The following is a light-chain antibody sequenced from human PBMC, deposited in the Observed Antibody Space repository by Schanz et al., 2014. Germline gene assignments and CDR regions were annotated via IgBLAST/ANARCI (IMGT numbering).Light chain of an antibody. CDR3: QQYNNWAPSLT. V-gene: IGKV3-15*01. J-gene: IGKJ4*01. Sequence: EIVLTQSPATLSVSPGERATLSCRASQTIRSNLAWYQQKPGQAPRLLIYGASTTATGIPARFSGSGSGTEFTLTISSLQSEDFAVYYCQQYNNWAPSLTFGGGTKVEIK. CDR2: GAS. CDR1: QTIRSN.